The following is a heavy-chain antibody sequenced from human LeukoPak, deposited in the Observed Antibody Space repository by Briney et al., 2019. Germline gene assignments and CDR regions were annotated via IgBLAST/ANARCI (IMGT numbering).Heavy chain of an antibody. CDR3: ASAFTTPAGNWFDP. Sequence: TSETLSLTCTVSGGSISSSSYYWGWIRQPPGKGLEWIGSIYYSGSTYYNPSLKSRVTISVDTSKNQFSLKLSSVTAADTAVYYCASAFTTPAGNWFDPWGQGTLVTVSS. D-gene: IGHD3-22*01. CDR2: IYYSGST. J-gene: IGHJ5*02. CDR1: GGSISSSSYY. V-gene: IGHV4-39*07.